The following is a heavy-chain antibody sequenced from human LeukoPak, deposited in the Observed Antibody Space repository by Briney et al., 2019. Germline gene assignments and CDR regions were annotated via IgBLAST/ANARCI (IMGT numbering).Heavy chain of an antibody. Sequence: GGSLRLSCAASGFTFAGYAMSWVRQAPGKGLEWVSAISGSGGNTYLADSVKGRLTLSRDNSKNTLYLQMNSLRAEDTAVYYRAKNMIWSTYAFDIWGQGTMVTVSS. CDR2: ISGSGGNT. V-gene: IGHV3-23*01. CDR3: AKNMIWSTYAFDI. J-gene: IGHJ3*02. D-gene: IGHD3-3*01. CDR1: GFTFAGYA.